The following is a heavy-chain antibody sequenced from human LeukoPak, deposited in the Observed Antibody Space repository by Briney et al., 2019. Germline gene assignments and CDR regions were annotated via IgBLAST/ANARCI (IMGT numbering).Heavy chain of an antibody. Sequence: PGGSLRLSCAASGFTFSSYWMSWVRQAPGKGLEWVASVKQDGSEKYSVDSVRGRFTISRDNAKNSLYLQMNSLRAEDTAVYYCARDRSGGSCHHYWGQGTLVAVSS. CDR1: GFTFSSYW. J-gene: IGHJ4*02. D-gene: IGHD2-15*01. CDR2: VKQDGSEK. CDR3: ARDRSGGSCHHY. V-gene: IGHV3-7*01.